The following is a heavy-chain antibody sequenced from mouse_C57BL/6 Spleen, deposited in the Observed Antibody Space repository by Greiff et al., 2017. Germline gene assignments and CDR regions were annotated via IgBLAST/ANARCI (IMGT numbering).Heavy chain of an antibody. CDR3: AREAIYYYGSRGYFDV. Sequence: EVQLQESGPGLVKPSQSLSLTCSVTGYSITSGYYWNWIRQFPGNKLEWMGYISYDGSNNYNPSLKNRISITRDTSKNQFFLKLNSVTTEDTATYYCAREAIYYYGSRGYFDVWGTGTTVTVSS. CDR2: ISYDGSN. J-gene: IGHJ1*03. D-gene: IGHD1-1*01. CDR1: GYSITSGYY. V-gene: IGHV3-6*01.